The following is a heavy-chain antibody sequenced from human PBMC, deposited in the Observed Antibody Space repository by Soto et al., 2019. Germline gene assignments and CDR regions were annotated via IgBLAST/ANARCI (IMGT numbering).Heavy chain of an antibody. J-gene: IGHJ6*02. D-gene: IGHD5-18*01. CDR1: GYTFTSYD. CDR3: ARDMGYSYGYYYYGMDV. Sequence: ASVNVSCKASGYTFTSYDINWVRQATGQGLEWMGWMNPNSGNTGYAQKFQGRVTMTRNTSISTAYMELSSLRSEDTAVYYCARDMGYSYGYYYYGMDVWGQGTTVTVSS. CDR2: MNPNSGNT. V-gene: IGHV1-8*01.